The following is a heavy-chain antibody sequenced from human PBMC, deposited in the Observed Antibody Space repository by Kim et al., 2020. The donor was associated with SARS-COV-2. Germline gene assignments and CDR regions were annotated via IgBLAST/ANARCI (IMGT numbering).Heavy chain of an antibody. Sequence: GGSLRLSCAASGFTFSSYGMHWVRQAPGKGLEWVAVIWYDGSNKYYADPVKGRFTISRDNSKNTLYLQMNSLRAEDTAVYYCARELPQYYDILTGYYSPYYYYGMDVWGQGTTVTVSS. D-gene: IGHD3-9*01. CDR1: GFTFSSYG. CDR2: IWYDGSNK. CDR3: ARELPQYYDILTGYYSPYYYYGMDV. V-gene: IGHV3-33*01. J-gene: IGHJ6*02.